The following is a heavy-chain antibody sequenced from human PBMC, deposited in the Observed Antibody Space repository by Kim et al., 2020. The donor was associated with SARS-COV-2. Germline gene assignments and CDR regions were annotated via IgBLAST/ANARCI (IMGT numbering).Heavy chain of an antibody. CDR2: IIPIFHTP. D-gene: IGHD3-10*01. CDR3: ATAPTMLRRAYYFDS. J-gene: IGHJ4*02. Sequence: SVKVSCRTSGDSFSNFALSWVRQAPGEGLEWMGGIIPIFHTPKYPQKFQGRVTITADASTSTAYLELSSLRSDDTVIYFCATAPTMLRRAYYFDSWGQGTLVTVSS. CDR1: GDSFSNFA. V-gene: IGHV1-69*13.